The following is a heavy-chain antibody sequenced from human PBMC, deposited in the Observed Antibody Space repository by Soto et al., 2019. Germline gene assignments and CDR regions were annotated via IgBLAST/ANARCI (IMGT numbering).Heavy chain of an antibody. CDR3: ASDVMAAAGTAG. V-gene: IGHV1-69*12. J-gene: IGHJ4*02. D-gene: IGHD6-13*01. Sequence: QVQLVQSGAEVKKPGSSVKVSCKASGGTFSSYAISWVRQAPGQGLEWMGGIIPIFGTANYAQKFQGRVTIPADDSTSTAYMELTSLSYEHPAVYYGASDVMAAAGTAGWGQGTLVTVSS. CDR1: GGTFSSYA. CDR2: IIPIFGTA.